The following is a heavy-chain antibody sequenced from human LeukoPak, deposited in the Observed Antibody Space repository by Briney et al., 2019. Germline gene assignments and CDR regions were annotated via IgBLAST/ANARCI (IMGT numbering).Heavy chain of an antibody. CDR1: GFTFSSYW. D-gene: IGHD3-10*01. Sequence: GGSLRLSCAASGFTFSSYWMSWVRQAPGKGLEWVANIKQDGSEKYYVDSVKGRFTISRDNAKNSLYLQMNSLRAEDTAVYYCARDMVRGVIRYFDYWGQGTLVTVSS. CDR3: ARDMVRGVIRYFDY. CDR2: IKQDGSEK. J-gene: IGHJ4*02. V-gene: IGHV3-7*01.